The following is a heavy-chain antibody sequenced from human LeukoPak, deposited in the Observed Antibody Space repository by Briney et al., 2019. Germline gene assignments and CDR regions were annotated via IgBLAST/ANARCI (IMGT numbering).Heavy chain of an antibody. D-gene: IGHD3-22*01. CDR1: GYTFTSYG. CDR2: ISAYNGNT. J-gene: IGHJ3*02. V-gene: IGHV1-18*01. CDR3: AREFLDDSSGYYQHDAFDI. Sequence: GASVKVSCEASGYTFTSYGISWVRQAPGQGLEWMGWISAYNGNTNYAQKLQGRVTMTTDTSTSTAYMELRSLRSDDTAVYYCAREFLDDSSGYYQHDAFDIWGQGTMVTVSS.